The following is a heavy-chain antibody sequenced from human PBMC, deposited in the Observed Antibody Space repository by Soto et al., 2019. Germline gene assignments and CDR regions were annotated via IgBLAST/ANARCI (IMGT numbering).Heavy chain of an antibody. CDR1: GGSFSGYY. J-gene: IGHJ3*02. Sequence: QVQLQQWGAGLLKPSETLSLTCAVYGGSFSGYYWSWIRQPPGKGLEWIGEINHSGGTNYNPSLKSRVTISVDTSKNQFSLKLSSVTAADTAVYYCARARHAITIFGVVIISTAFDIWGQGTMVTVSS. V-gene: IGHV4-34*01. CDR3: ARARHAITIFGVVIISTAFDI. CDR2: INHSGGT. D-gene: IGHD3-3*01.